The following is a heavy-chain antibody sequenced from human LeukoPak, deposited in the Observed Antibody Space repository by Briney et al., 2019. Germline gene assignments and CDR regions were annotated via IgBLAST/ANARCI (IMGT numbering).Heavy chain of an antibody. V-gene: IGHV3-21*01. CDR3: ARAMGYGDYEDY. D-gene: IGHD4-17*01. J-gene: IGHJ4*02. CDR1: GFTFSSSA. CDR2: ISSSSSYI. Sequence: GGSLRLSCAASGFTFSSSAMSWVRQAPGKGLEWVSSISSSSSYIYYADSVKGRFTISRDNAKNSLYLQMNSLRAEDTAVYYCARAMGYGDYEDYWGQGTLVTVSS.